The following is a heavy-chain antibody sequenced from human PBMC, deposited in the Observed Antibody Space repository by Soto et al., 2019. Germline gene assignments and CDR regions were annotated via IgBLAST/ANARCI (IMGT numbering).Heavy chain of an antibody. Sequence: QVQLVQSGAEVKKPGASVKVSCKASGYTFTSYGISWVRQAPGQGLEWMGWISAYNGNTNYAQKLKGRVTMTTDTATSTAYMALRSLRSNDTAVYYCARILPAKYYYGHYMDVWGKGTTVTVSS. V-gene: IGHV1-18*01. CDR3: ARILPAKYYYGHYMDV. CDR2: ISAYNGNT. J-gene: IGHJ6*03. CDR1: GYTFTSYG. D-gene: IGHD3-10*01.